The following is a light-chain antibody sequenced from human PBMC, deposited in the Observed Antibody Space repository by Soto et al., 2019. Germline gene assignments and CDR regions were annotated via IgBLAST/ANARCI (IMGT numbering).Light chain of an antibody. Sequence: EIVLTQSPATLSVSPGEGATVFCRASQSVSSDLGWYQQKPGQAPRLLIYGATTRATGIPARFSGSGSGTQFTLTISSLQSEDFAVYYCQQCNDSPPWTFGQGTKVDI. J-gene: IGKJ1*01. CDR2: GAT. V-gene: IGKV3-15*01. CDR1: QSVSSD. CDR3: QQCNDSPPWT.